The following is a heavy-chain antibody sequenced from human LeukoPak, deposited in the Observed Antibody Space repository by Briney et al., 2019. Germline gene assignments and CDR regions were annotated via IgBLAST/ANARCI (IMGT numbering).Heavy chain of an antibody. CDR1: GFTFSSYG. Sequence: GGSLRLSCAASGFTFSSYGMHWVRQAPGKGLEWVAVISYDRSNKYYADSVKGRFTISRDNSKNTLYLQMNSLRAEDTAVYYCATTYYYDSSGYRFDYWGQGTLVTVSS. CDR2: ISYDRSNK. V-gene: IGHV3-30*03. CDR3: ATTYYYDSSGYRFDY. D-gene: IGHD3-22*01. J-gene: IGHJ4*02.